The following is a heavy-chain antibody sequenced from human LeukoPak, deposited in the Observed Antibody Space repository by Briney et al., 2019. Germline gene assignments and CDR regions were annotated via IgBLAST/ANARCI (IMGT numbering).Heavy chain of an antibody. D-gene: IGHD3-22*01. J-gene: IGHJ4*02. V-gene: IGHV3-23*01. CDR3: VKRRYDSSGYFDY. Sequence: GGSLRLSCVASGFTFSSYAMSWVRQAPGKGLEWVSVISGSGGSTYYADSVKGRFTISRDNSQNTLYLQMNSLRAEGTAVYYCVKRRYDSSGYFDYWGQGTLVTVSS. CDR1: GFTFSSYA. CDR2: ISGSGGST.